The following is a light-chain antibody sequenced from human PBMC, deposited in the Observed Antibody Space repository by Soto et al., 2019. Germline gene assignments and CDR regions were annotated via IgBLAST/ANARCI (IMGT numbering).Light chain of an antibody. V-gene: IGKV1-27*01. Sequence: DIQMTQSPSSLSASVGDRVTITCRASQGISNYLAWYQQKPGKVPKLLIYAASTLQSGVPSRFSGSGSGTDFTLTISSLQPEDVATYYCQKYNSAPPGMPFGQGTKVEIK. J-gene: IGKJ1*01. CDR3: QKYNSAPPGMP. CDR2: AAS. CDR1: QGISNY.